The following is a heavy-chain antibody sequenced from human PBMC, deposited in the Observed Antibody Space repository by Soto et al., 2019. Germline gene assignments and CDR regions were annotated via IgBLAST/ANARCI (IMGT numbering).Heavy chain of an antibody. Sequence: GESLKISCKGSGYSFTIYWIGWVRQMPGKVLDLMGIIYPGDSYTRXXPSFQGQXXISAYKSISTXYLQWXILKASDTAMYYCARRGSSWYLDYWVQGTLVTVSS. CDR3: ARRGSSWYLDY. CDR1: GYSFTIYW. V-gene: IGHV5-51*01. D-gene: IGHD6-13*01. CDR2: IYPGDSYT. J-gene: IGHJ4*02.